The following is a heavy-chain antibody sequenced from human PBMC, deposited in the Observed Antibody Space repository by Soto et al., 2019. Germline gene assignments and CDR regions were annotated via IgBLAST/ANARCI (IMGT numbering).Heavy chain of an antibody. CDR2: INHSGST. V-gene: IGHV4-34*01. Sequence: QVQLQQWGTGLLKPSETLSLTCAVYGGSFSDYYWSWIRQPPGKGLEWIGEINHSGSTNYNPSLRSRVTISVDTSKNQFSLNLISVTAADTAVYYCARNPREVFAFDIWGQGTMVTVSS. J-gene: IGHJ3*02. D-gene: IGHD2-8*01. CDR3: ARNPREVFAFDI. CDR1: GGSFSDYY.